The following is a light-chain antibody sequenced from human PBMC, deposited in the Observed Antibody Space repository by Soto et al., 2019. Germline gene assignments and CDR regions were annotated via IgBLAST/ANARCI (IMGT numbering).Light chain of an antibody. CDR2: DVS. Sequence: QSALAQPASVSGSPGQSITISYTGTSSDVGGYNYVSWYQQHPGKAPKLMIYDVSNRPSGVSNRFSGSKPGNTASLTISGLQAEDEADYYCSSYTSSSTHYVFGTGTKVTVL. CDR3: SSYTSSSTHYV. CDR1: SSDVGGYNY. J-gene: IGLJ1*01. V-gene: IGLV2-14*01.